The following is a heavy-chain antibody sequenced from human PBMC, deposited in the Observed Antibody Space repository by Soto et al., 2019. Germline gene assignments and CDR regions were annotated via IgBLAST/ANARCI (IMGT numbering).Heavy chain of an antibody. D-gene: IGHD3-3*01. V-gene: IGHV4-34*01. CDR1: GGSFSGHY. J-gene: IGHJ6*03. CDR3: ARSISDYDFWSGYYMPRYYYYYMDV. Sequence: PSETLSLTCAVYGGSFSGHYWSWIRQPPGKGLEWIGEINHSGSTNYNPSLKSRVAISVDTSKNQFSLKLSSVTAADTAVYYCARSISDYDFWSGYYMPRYYYYYMDVWGKGTTVTVSS. CDR2: INHSGST.